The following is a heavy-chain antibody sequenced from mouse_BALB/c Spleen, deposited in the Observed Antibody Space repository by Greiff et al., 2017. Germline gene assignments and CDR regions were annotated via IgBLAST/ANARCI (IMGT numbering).Heavy chain of an antibody. CDR3: ARSAYYGNPYYAMDY. CDR1: GYTFTSYT. J-gene: IGHJ4*01. CDR2: INPSSGYT. Sequence: QVQLQQSAAELARPGASVKMSCTASGYTFTSYTMHWVQQRPGQGLEWIGYINPSSGYTEYNQKFKDKTTLTADKSSSTAYMQLSSLTSEDSAVYYCARSAYYGNPYYAMDYWGQGTSVTVSS. V-gene: IGHV1-4*02. D-gene: IGHD2-10*01.